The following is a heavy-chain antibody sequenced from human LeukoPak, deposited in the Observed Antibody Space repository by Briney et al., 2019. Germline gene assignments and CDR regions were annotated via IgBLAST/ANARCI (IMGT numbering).Heavy chain of an antibody. D-gene: IGHD3-10*01. V-gene: IGHV3-30-3*01. CDR1: GFTFSSYA. CDR2: ISYDGSNN. Sequence: TGGSRRLSCAASGFTFSSYAMHWVRQAPGKGLEWVAVISYDGSNNYYADSVRGRFTISRDNSKNMLHLQFNSLRAEDTAVYYCARGGGFYGSESYSDYLGQGTLVTVSS. CDR3: ARGGGFYGSESYSDY. J-gene: IGHJ4*02.